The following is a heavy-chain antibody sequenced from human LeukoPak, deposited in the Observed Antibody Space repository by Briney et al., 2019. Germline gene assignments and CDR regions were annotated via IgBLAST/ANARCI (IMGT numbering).Heavy chain of an antibody. D-gene: IGHD6-13*01. CDR2: ISAYNGNT. J-gene: IGHJ1*01. CDR1: GYTFTSYG. CDR3: ARGIAAAGTMAEYFQH. Sequence: EASVKVSCKASGYTFTSYGISWVRQAPGQGLEWMGWISAYNGNTNYAQELQGRVTMTTDTSTSTAYMELSSLRSEDTAVYYCARGIAAAGTMAEYFQHWGQGTLVTVSS. V-gene: IGHV1-18*01.